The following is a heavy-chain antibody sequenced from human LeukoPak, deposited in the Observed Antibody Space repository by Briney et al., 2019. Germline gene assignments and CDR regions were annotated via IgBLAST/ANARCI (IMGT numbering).Heavy chain of an antibody. CDR2: INPNSGGT. Sequence: ASVKVSCKASGYTFTGYDMHWVRQAPGQGLEWMGWINPNSGGTNYAQKFQGRVTMTRDTSISTAYMELSRLRSDDTAVYYCARAQGIAVAGTFDYWGQGTLVTVSS. CDR3: ARAQGIAVAGTFDY. D-gene: IGHD6-19*01. CDR1: GYTFTGYD. V-gene: IGHV1-2*02. J-gene: IGHJ4*02.